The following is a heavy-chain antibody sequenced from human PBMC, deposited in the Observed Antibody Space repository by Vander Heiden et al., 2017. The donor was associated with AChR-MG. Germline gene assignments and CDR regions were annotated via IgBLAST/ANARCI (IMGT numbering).Heavy chain of an antibody. D-gene: IGHD3-22*01. CDR3: ATPQYNYYDSRALDY. CDR2: FDPEDGET. V-gene: IGHV1-24*01. Sequence: QVQLVQSGAEGKKPGASVKVSCKVPGYTSSDLCMHWVRQAPGKGLEWRGGFDPEDGETIYAQKFQGRVTMTEDTSTDTAYMELSSLRSEDTAVYYCATPQYNYYDSRALDYWGQGTLVTVSS. J-gene: IGHJ4*02. CDR1: GYTSSDLC.